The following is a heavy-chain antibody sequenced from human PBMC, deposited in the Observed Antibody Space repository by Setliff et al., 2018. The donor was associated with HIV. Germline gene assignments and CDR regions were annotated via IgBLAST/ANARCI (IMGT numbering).Heavy chain of an antibody. CDR3: ARDPTYYFDSSGPYDAFDI. V-gene: IGHV3-74*03. CDR2: ISTSGSAT. D-gene: IGHD3-22*01. CDR1: GFTFGNYW. Sequence: GSLRLSCTASGFTFGNYWMHWIRQAPGKGLVWVAQISTSGSATMYADSVKGRFTISRDNAKNTMFLQMHNLRPEDTAVYYCARDPTYYFDSSGPYDAFDIWGQGTMVTVSS. J-gene: IGHJ3*02.